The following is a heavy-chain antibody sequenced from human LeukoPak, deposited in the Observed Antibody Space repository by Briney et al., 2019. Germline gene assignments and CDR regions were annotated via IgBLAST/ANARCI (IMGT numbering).Heavy chain of an antibody. CDR3: ASGSSWYGGYLDY. CDR1: GFTFSSYA. D-gene: IGHD6-13*01. CDR2: ISYDGSNK. Sequence: GGSLRLSCAASGFTFSSYAMHWVRQAPGKGLEWVAVISYDGSNKYYADSVKGRFTISRDNSKNTLYLQMNSLRAEDTAVYYCASGSSWYGGYLDYWGQGTLVTVSS. V-gene: IGHV3-30*04. J-gene: IGHJ4*02.